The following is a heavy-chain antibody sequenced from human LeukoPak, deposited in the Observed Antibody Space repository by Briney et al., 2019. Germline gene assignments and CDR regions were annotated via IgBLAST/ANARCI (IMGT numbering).Heavy chain of an antibody. CDR2: INHSGST. D-gene: IGHD5-18*01. CDR1: GGSFSGYY. V-gene: IGHV4-34*01. CDR3: ARGRGYSYGSRFDY. J-gene: IGHJ4*02. Sequence: PETLSLTCAVYGGSFSGYYWSWIRQPPGKGLEWIGEINHSGSTNYNPSLKSRVTISVDTSKNQFSLKLSSVTAADTAVYYCARGRGYSYGSRFDYWGQGTLVTVSS.